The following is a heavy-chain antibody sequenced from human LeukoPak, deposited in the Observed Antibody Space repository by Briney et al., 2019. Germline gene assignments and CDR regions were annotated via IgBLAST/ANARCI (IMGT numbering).Heavy chain of an antibody. J-gene: IGHJ6*03. CDR3: ARGGIAARPYYYYMDV. V-gene: IGHV4-30-2*01. Sequence: SQTLSLTCTVSGGSISSGGYYWSWIRQPPGKGLEWIGYIYHSGSTYYNPSLKSRVTISVDRSKNQFSLKLSSVTAADTAVYYCARGGIAARPYYYYMDVWGKGTTVTVSS. CDR1: GGSISSGGYY. CDR2: IYHSGST. D-gene: IGHD6-6*01.